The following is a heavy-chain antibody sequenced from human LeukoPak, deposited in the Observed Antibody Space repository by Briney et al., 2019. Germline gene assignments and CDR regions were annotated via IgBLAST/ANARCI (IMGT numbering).Heavy chain of an antibody. V-gene: IGHV1-69*05. CDR1: GGTFSSYA. CDR3: ARDAVDYYDSSGFDY. J-gene: IGHJ4*02. Sequence: SVKVSCKASGGTFSSYAISWVRQAPGQGLEWMGRIIPIFGTANYAQKFQGRVTIATDESTSTAYMELSSLRSEDTAVYYCARDAVDYYDSSGFDYWGQGTLVTVSS. D-gene: IGHD3-22*01. CDR2: IIPIFGTA.